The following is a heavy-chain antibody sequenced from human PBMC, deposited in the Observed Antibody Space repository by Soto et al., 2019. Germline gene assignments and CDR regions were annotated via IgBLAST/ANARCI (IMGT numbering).Heavy chain of an antibody. D-gene: IGHD2-2*01. Sequence: QVQLVQSGVEVKKPGASVKVSCQASGYTFTNYGITWLRQAPGQGLEWMGWVSAYNRNTNYAQRFQYRVTMTTDTSTRTAYMELRNLKSDDTAIYFCERERQYEPLLYWGQGTLVTVSS. CDR1: GYTFTNYG. J-gene: IGHJ4*02. V-gene: IGHV1-18*01. CDR2: VSAYNRNT. CDR3: ERERQYEPLLY.